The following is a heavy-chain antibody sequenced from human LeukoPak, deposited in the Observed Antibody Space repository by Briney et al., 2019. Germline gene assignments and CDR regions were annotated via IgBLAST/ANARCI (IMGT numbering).Heavy chain of an antibody. CDR3: ARTPQDYAYYFDY. V-gene: IGHV3-30-3*01. CDR1: GFTFSSYA. CDR2: ITYDGSNK. Sequence: GGSLRLSCAASGFTFSSYAMNWVRQAPGKGLEWVAGITYDGSNKYYADYVKGRFTISRDNSKNMLYLQMNSLRAEDTAVYYCARTPQDYAYYFDYWGQGTLVTVSS. D-gene: IGHD4-17*01. J-gene: IGHJ4*02.